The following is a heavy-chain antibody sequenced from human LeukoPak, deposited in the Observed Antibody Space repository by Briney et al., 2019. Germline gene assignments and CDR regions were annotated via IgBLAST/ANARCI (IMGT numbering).Heavy chain of an antibody. J-gene: IGHJ4*02. CDR2: INHSGST. V-gene: IGHV4-34*01. CDR1: GGSFSGYY. Sequence: SETLSLTCAVYGGSFSGYYWSWIRQPPGKGLEWIGEINHSGSTNYNPSLKSRVTISVDTSKNQFSLKLSSVTAADTAVYYCARVLLDDLGELSLSFDYWGQGTLVTVS. D-gene: IGHD3-16*02. CDR3: ARVLLDDLGELSLSFDY.